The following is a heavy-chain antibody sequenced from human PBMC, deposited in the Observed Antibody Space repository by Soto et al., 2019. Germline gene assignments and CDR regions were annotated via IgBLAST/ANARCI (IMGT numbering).Heavy chain of an antibody. V-gene: IGHV3-72*01. J-gene: IGHJ5*01. CDR3: AREGDARWLDS. CDR1: GFSVSGWY. CDR2: LKDRSQNYAT. D-gene: IGHD1-26*01. Sequence: EVQLVESGGGLVQPGGSARLSCAASGFSVSGWYMDWVRQAPGKGLEWVARLKDRSQNYATEYAASVKGRFTVSRHASQNSMYLQMNSLKIEDTAVYYWAREGDARWLDSWGQGTLVTVS.